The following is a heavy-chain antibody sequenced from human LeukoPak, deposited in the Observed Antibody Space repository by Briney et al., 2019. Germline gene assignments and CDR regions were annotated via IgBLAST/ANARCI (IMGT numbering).Heavy chain of an antibody. D-gene: IGHD2-15*01. CDR1: GGSISSSSYY. CDR3: ARLRCSGGSCYFGY. J-gene: IGHJ4*02. CDR2: IYYGGST. V-gene: IGHV4-39*01. Sequence: NASETLSLTCTVSGGSISSSSYYWGWIRQPPGKGLEWIGNIYYGGSTYYNPSLKSRVTISVDTSKNQFSLKLSSVTAADTAVYYCARLRCSGGSCYFGYWGQGTLVTVSS.